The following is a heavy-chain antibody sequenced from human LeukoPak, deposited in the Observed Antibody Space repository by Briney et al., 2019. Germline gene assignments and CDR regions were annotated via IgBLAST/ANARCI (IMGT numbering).Heavy chain of an antibody. J-gene: IGHJ3*02. Sequence: SETLSLTCAVYGGSFSGYCWSWIRQPPGKGLEWIGYIYYSGSTNYNPSLKSRVTISVDTSKNQFSLKLSSVTAADTAVYYCARLGIVGATGAFDIWGQGAMVTVSS. V-gene: IGHV4-59*01. CDR3: ARLGIVGATGAFDI. CDR2: IYYSGST. CDR1: GGSFSGYC. D-gene: IGHD1-26*01.